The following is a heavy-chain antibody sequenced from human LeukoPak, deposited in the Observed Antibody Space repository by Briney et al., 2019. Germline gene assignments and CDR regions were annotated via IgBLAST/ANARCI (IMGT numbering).Heavy chain of an antibody. D-gene: IGHD4/OR15-4a*01. CDR3: ASPDYRGYFDY. V-gene: IGHV3-30-3*01. CDR2: ISFAGSNK. J-gene: IGHJ4*02. Sequence: GGSLRLSCTASGFTLSSYAMHWVRQAPGEGLEWVAVISFAGSNKYYADSVKGRFTISRDNSKNTLYLQMNSLRTEDTAVYYCASPDYRGYFDYWGQGTLVTVSS. CDR1: GFTLSSYA.